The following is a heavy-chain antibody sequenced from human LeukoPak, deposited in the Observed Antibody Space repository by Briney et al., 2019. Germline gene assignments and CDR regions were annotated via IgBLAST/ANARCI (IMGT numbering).Heavy chain of an antibody. CDR1: GYIFTSYF. D-gene: IGHD3-10*01. CDR3: AKDKAQAYYASGSLVL. Sequence: ASVKVSCKASGYIFTSYFMHWVRQAPGQGLEWMGLINPSGGSTRYAQKFQGRVTMTRDMSTSTVYMELSSLRSEDTALYYCAKDKAQAYYASGSLVLWGQGTLVTVSS. CDR2: INPSGGST. V-gene: IGHV1-46*01. J-gene: IGHJ4*02.